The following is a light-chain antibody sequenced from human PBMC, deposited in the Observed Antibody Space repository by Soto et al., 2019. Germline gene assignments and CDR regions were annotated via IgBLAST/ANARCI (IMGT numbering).Light chain of an antibody. V-gene: IGKV3-15*01. J-gene: IGKJ1*01. CDR2: GAS. CDR3: QHYGSALWT. CDR1: QSVSSN. Sequence: EIVMTQSPATLSVSPGERATLSCRASQSVSSNLAWYQQKPGQAPRLLIYGASTRATGIPARFSASGSGTDFTLAISGLEPEDFAVYYCQHYGSALWTFGQGTKVDIK.